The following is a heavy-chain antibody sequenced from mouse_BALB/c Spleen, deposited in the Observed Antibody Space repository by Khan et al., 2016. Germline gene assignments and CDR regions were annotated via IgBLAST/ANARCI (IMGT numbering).Heavy chain of an antibody. CDR2: IDPANGNT. Sequence: VQLQQSGAELVKPGASVKLSCTASGFNIKDTYMHWVKQRPEQGLEWIGRIDPANGNTKYDPKFQGKATITADTSSNTAYLQLSSLTSEDTAVYYCARCPYYYGSKGAMDYWGQGTSVTVSS. CDR3: ARCPYYYGSKGAMDY. CDR1: GFNIKDTY. J-gene: IGHJ4*01. V-gene: IGHV14-3*02. D-gene: IGHD1-1*01.